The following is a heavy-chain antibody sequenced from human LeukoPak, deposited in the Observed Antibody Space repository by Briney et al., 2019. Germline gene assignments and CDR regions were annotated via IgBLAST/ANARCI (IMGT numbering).Heavy chain of an antibody. J-gene: IGHJ4*02. CDR3: ARDGQWLARGYFDY. Sequence: GASVKVSCKASGGTFSSYAISWVRQAPGQGLEWMGGIIPIFGTANYAQKFQGRVTITADESTSTAYMELSSLRSEDTAVYYCARDGQWLARGYFDYWGQETLVTVSS. CDR1: GGTFSSYA. CDR2: IIPIFGTA. D-gene: IGHD6-19*01. V-gene: IGHV1-69*13.